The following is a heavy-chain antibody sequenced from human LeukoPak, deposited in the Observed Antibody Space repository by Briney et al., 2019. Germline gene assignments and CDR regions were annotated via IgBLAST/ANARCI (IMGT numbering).Heavy chain of an antibody. D-gene: IGHD3-16*01. V-gene: IGHV3-48*03. CDR3: VMYTWGDVSDI. CDR2: ISSSGSTI. J-gene: IGHJ3*02. Sequence: PGGSLRLSCAASGFTFSSYEMNWVRQAPGKGLEWVSYISSSGSTIYYADSVKGRFTISRDNAKNTLYLQMNSLRAEDTAVYFCVMYTWGDVSDIWGQGTMVTVSS. CDR1: GFTFSSYE.